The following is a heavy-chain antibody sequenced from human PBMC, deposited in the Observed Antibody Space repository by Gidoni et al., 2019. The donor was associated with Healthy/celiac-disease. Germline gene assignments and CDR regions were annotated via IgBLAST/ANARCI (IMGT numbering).Heavy chain of an antibody. V-gene: IGHV3-11*05. D-gene: IGHD1-26*01. J-gene: IGHJ4*02. CDR1: GFTFSGYY. CDR3: ASSGGLAGALDY. CDR2: ISSSSSYT. Sequence: QVQLVESGGGLVKPGGSLSLPCAASGFTFSGYYMSWIRQAPGKGLEWVSYISSSSSYTNYADSVKGRFTISRDNAKNSLYLQMNSLRAEDTAVYYCASSGGLAGALDYWGQGTLVTVSS.